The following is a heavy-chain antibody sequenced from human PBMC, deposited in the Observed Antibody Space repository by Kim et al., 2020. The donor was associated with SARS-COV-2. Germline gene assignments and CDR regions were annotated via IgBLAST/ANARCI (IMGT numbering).Heavy chain of an antibody. J-gene: IGHJ6*02. V-gene: IGHV3-49*04. Sequence: GGSLRLSCTASGFTFGDYAMSWVRQAPGKGLEWVGFIRSKAYGGTTEYAASVKGRFTISRDDSKSIAYLQMNSLKTEDTAVYYCTRDGGSGWHYYYYGMDVWGQGTTVTVSS. CDR2: IRSKAYGGTT. CDR1: GFTFGDYA. D-gene: IGHD6-19*01. CDR3: TRDGGSGWHYYYYGMDV.